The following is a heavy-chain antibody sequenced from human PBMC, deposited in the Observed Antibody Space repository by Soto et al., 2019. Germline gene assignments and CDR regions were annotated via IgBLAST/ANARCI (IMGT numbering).Heavy chain of an antibody. CDR3: AHRGQGHYYAGY. Sequence: QITLKESGPPLVKPTQTLTLTCTFSGFSLSTSGVGVGWIRQPPGKALEWLALIYWDDDKRYSPSLKSRLTITKDTSKNQVVLTMTNMDPVDTATYYCAHRGQGHYYAGYWGQGTLVTVSS. D-gene: IGHD3-10*01. V-gene: IGHV2-5*02. J-gene: IGHJ4*02. CDR2: IYWDDDK. CDR1: GFSLSTSGVG.